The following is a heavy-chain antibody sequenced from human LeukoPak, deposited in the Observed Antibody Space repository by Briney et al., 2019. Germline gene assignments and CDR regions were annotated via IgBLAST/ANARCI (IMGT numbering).Heavy chain of an antibody. Sequence: SETLSLTCTASGGPISSYNWSWIRQPPGKGLEWTGYIYYSGSTNYNPSLKSRVTISVDTSKNQFSLKLSSVTAADTAVYYCARHLAEYFQHWGQGTLVTVSS. CDR3: ARHLAEYFQH. CDR1: GGPISSYN. CDR2: IYYSGST. J-gene: IGHJ1*01. V-gene: IGHV4-59*08.